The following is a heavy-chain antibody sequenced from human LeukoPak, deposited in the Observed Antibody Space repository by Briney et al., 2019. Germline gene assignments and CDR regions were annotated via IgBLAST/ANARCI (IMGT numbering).Heavy chain of an antibody. CDR1: GGSISSGGYY. Sequence: SETLSLTCTVSGGSISSGGYYWSWIRQPPGKGLEWIGYIYHSGSTYYNPSLKSRVTISVDRSKNQFSLKLSSVTAADTAVYYCARDLGPLYYFDYWGQGTLVTVSS. CDR2: IYHSGST. V-gene: IGHV4-30-2*01. J-gene: IGHJ4*02. CDR3: ARDLGPLYYFDY.